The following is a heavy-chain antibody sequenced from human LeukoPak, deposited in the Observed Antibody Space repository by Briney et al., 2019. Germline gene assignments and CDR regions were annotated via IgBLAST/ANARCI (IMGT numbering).Heavy chain of an antibody. Sequence: GSSVKVSCKASGGTFSSYAISWVRQAPGQGLEWMGGIIPIFGTANYAQKFQGRVTITADESTSTAYMELSSLRSEDTAVYYCAKGYCGSTSCYHDAFDIWGQGTMVTVSS. CDR2: IIPIFGTA. J-gene: IGHJ3*02. CDR1: GGTFSSYA. V-gene: IGHV1-69*01. D-gene: IGHD2-2*01. CDR3: AKGYCGSTSCYHDAFDI.